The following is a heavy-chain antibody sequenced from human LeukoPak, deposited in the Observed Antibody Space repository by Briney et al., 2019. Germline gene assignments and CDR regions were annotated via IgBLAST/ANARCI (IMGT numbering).Heavy chain of an antibody. J-gene: IGHJ4*02. CDR2: LYTSGST. CDR1: GGSISSYY. Sequence: SETLSLTCTVSGGSISSYYWGWIRQPAGKGLEWIGRLYTSGSTNYKPSLKSRDTMSVDTSKNQFSLKLSSVTAAGTAVYYCARYDFWSGYYIDWGQGTLVTVSS. CDR3: ARYDFWSGYYID. V-gene: IGHV4-4*07. D-gene: IGHD3-3*01.